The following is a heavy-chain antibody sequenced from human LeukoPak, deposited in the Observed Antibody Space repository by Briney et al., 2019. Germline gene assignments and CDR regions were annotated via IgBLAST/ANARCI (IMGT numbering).Heavy chain of an antibody. V-gene: IGHV4-4*07. CDR3: ARESWFGELTRSYYYYYMDV. Sequence: SETLSLTCTVSGGSISSYYWSWIRQPAGKGLEWIGRIYTSGSTNYNPSLKSRVTMSVDTSKNQFSLKLSSVTAADTAVYYCARESWFGELTRSYYYYYMDVWGKGTTVTISS. CDR1: GGSISSYY. J-gene: IGHJ6*03. CDR2: IYTSGST. D-gene: IGHD3-10*01.